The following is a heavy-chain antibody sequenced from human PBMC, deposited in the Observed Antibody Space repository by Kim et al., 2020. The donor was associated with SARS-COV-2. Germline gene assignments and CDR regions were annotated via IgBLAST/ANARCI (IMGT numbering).Heavy chain of an antibody. CDR1: GFTFDDYA. CDR2: IRWNSGSI. J-gene: IGHJ4*02. Sequence: GGSLRLSCAASGFTFDDYAMHWVRQAPGKGLEWVSGIRWNSGSIGYADSVKGRFTISRDNAKNSLYLQMNSLRAEDTALYYCAKDTSHYGSGSYYFGRGYFDYWGQRTLVTVSS. V-gene: IGHV3-9*01. CDR3: AKDTSHYGSGSYYFGRGYFDY. D-gene: IGHD3-10*01.